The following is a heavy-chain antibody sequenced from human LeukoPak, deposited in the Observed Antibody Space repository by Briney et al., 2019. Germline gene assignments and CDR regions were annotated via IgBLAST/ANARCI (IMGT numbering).Heavy chain of an antibody. CDR3: ATYYSDSSDYQDY. D-gene: IGHD3-22*01. V-gene: IGHV4-61*02. J-gene: IGHJ4*02. Sequence: SQTLSLTCTVSGCSISSRGYYWSWIRQPAGKGLEWIGRIYTSGSTNYNPSLKSRLTISVGTSKNQVSLKLSSVTAADNAISYCATYYSDSSDYQDYWGQGTLVPVSS. CDR1: GCSISSRGYY. CDR2: IYTSGST.